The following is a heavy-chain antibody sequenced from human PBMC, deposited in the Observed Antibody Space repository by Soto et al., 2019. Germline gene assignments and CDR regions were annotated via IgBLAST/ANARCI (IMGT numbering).Heavy chain of an antibody. CDR2: ISYDGSNK. CDR3: AKDTIAVAPTFDY. Sequence: TVGSLRLFCAASGFTFSSYGMHWVRQAPGKGLEWVAVISYDGSNKYYADSVKGRFTISRDNSKNTLYLQMNSLRAEDTAVYYCAKDTIAVAPTFDYWGQGTLVTVSS. V-gene: IGHV3-30*18. D-gene: IGHD6-19*01. J-gene: IGHJ4*02. CDR1: GFTFSSYG.